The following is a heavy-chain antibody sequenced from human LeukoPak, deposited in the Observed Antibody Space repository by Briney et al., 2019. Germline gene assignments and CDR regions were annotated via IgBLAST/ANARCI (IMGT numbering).Heavy chain of an antibody. CDR3: ARNDILTGYNYYYYGMDV. D-gene: IGHD3-9*01. V-gene: IGHV3-33*01. J-gene: IGHJ6*02. Sequence: TGGSLRLSCAASGFTFSSYGMHWVRQAPGKGLEWVAVIWYDGSNKYYADSVKGRFTISRDNSKNTLYLQMNSLRAEDTAVYYCARNDILTGYNYYYYGMDVWGQGTTVTVSS. CDR2: IWYDGSNK. CDR1: GFTFSSYG.